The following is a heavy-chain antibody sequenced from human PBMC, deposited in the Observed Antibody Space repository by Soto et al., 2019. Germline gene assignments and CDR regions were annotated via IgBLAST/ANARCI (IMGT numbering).Heavy chain of an antibody. D-gene: IGHD4-17*01. Sequence: GGSLRLSCAASGFTVSSNYMSWVRQAPGKGLEWVSVIYSGGSTYYADSVKGRFTISRHNSKNTLYLQMNSLRAEDTAVYYCARSRTTDSEGYYYYYYMDVWGKGTTVTVSS. CDR2: IYSGGST. CDR1: GFTVSSNY. J-gene: IGHJ6*03. CDR3: ARSRTTDSEGYYYYYYMDV. V-gene: IGHV3-53*04.